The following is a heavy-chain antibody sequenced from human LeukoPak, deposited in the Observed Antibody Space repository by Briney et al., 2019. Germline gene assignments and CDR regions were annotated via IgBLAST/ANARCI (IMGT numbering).Heavy chain of an antibody. D-gene: IGHD2/OR15-2a*01. CDR2: ITESGGGT. CDR3: TTGTGYFRN. J-gene: IGHJ4*02. V-gene: IGHV3-23*01. CDR1: GVTINNFA. Sequence: GGSLRLSCTASGVTINNFAMGWVRQTPGKGLRWVSTITESGGGTHFADSVKGRFSISRDNSKNALYLQMNSLRVDDTAIYYCTTGTGYFRNWGQGTLVTVSS.